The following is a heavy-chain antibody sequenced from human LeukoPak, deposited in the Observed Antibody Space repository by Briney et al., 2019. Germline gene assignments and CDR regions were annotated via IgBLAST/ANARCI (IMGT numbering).Heavy chain of an antibody. CDR1: GFTFSDHY. V-gene: IGHV3-30*02. CDR2: IRYDGSNK. J-gene: IGHJ4*02. CDR3: AKGAISACYSLDQ. D-gene: IGHD2/OR15-2a*01. Sequence: PGGSLRLSCAASGFTFSDHYMDWVRQAPGKGLEWVAFIRYDGSNKNYADSVKGRFTISRDSSKNTLYLQMNSLRAEDTAVYYCAKGAISACYSLDQWGQGTLVTVSS.